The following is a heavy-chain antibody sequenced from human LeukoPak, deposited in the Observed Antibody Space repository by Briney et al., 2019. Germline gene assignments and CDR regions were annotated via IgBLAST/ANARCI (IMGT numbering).Heavy chain of an antibody. D-gene: IGHD6-6*01. CDR2: IYYSGST. V-gene: IGHV4-31*03. CDR3: ASSIAAPTYYYYGMDV. CDR1: GGSISSGGYY. Sequence: SETLSLTCTVSGGSISSGGYYWSWIRQHPGKGLEWIGYIYYSGSTYYNPSLKSRVTISVDTSKNQFSLKLSSVTAADTAVYYCASSIAAPTYYYYGMDVWGQGTTVTVSS. J-gene: IGHJ6*02.